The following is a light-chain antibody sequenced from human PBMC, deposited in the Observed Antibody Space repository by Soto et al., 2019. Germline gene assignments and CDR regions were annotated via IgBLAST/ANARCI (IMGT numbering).Light chain of an antibody. V-gene: IGKV3-20*01. CDR2: GAS. CDR1: QSVTNSF. J-gene: IGKJ1*01. CDR3: QQYVSSPWA. Sequence: EIVLAQSPGTLSLSPGERATLSCRASQSVTNSFLAWYQQKPGQAPRLLIYGASRRATGIPDRFTGSGSGTDFTLTISRLEPVDFAVYYCQQYVSSPWAFGQGTKVDIK.